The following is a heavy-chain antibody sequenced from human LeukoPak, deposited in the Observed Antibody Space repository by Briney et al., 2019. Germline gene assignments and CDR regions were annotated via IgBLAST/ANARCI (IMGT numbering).Heavy chain of an antibody. CDR2: VSWNNGNI. V-gene: IGHV3-9*01. D-gene: IGHD1-26*01. J-gene: IGHJ4*02. Sequence: SGGSLRLSCAASGFALQNYATHWVRQAPGRGLEWVSRVSWNNGNIEYADSVKGRFSISRDNAKNSLYLQMSSLRPEDTALYYCARRRGWALNKRYFDYWGQGTLVIVSS. CDR1: GFALQNYA. CDR3: ARRRGWALNKRYFDY.